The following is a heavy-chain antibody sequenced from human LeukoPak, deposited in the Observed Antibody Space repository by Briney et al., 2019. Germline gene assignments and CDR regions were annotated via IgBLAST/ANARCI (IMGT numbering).Heavy chain of an antibody. CDR2: IYTSGST. D-gene: IGHD6-19*01. V-gene: IGHV4-4*09. J-gene: IGHJ4*02. Sequence: SETLSLTCTVSGGSISSYYWSWIRQPPGKGLEWIGYIYTSGSTNYNPSLKSRVTISVDTSKNQFSLKLSSVTAADTAVHYCARMYSSSLSDWGQGTLVTVSS. CDR1: GGSISSYY. CDR3: ARMYSSSLSD.